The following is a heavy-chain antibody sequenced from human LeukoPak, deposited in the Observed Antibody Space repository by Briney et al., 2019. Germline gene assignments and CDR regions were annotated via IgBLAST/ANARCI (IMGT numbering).Heavy chain of an antibody. J-gene: IGHJ4*02. CDR3: ARVGGADSTGHYSVDY. CDR2: LHHSGST. Sequence: SETLSLTCAVSGYSITNNYWWGWIRQTPGRGLEWIGSLHHSGSTSYNPSLKSRVTISVDTSKNQFSLRLSSVTAADTAVYYCARVGGADSTGHYSVDYWGQGTLVTVSS. V-gene: IGHV4-38-2*01. D-gene: IGHD3-22*01. CDR1: GYSITNNYW.